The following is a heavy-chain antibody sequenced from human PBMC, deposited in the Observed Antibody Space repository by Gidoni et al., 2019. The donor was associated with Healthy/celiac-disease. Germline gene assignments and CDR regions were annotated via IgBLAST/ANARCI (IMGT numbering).Heavy chain of an antibody. Sequence: EVQLVPSGAEVKKPGESLKISCKGSGYSFTSYWVGWVRQMPGKGLGWMRIIYPGDSDTRYSPSFQGQVTISADKSISTAYLQWSSLKASDTAMYYCASSHGSGSYYNVWFDPWGQGTLVTVSS. CDR2: IYPGDSDT. D-gene: IGHD3-10*01. CDR1: GYSFTSYW. J-gene: IGHJ5*02. V-gene: IGHV5-51*01. CDR3: ASSHGSGSYYNVWFDP.